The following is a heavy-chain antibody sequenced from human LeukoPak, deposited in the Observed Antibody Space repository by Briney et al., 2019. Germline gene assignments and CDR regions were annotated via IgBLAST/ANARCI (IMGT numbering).Heavy chain of an antibody. D-gene: IGHD3-3*01. V-gene: IGHV3-23*01. CDR3: VKGGQRYDFWRFDY. CDR2: ISGSGGST. CDR1: GFTFSIYA. J-gene: IGHJ4*02. Sequence: PGGSLRLSCAASGFTFSIYAMSWVRQAPGKGLDWVSSISGSGGSTYFADSVKGRFSISRDNSKNTLFLQMNSLRDEETAVYYCVKGGQRYDFWRFDYWGQGTVVTVSS.